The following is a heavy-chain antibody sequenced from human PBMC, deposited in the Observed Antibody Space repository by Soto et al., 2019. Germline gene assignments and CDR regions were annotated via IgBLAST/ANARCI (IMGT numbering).Heavy chain of an antibody. CDR2: IFWNDDE. CDR1: GFSLTTYGVG. Sequence: GSGPTLVNPTQTLTLTCTFSGFSLTTYGVGVGWIRQPPGKALEWLALIFWNDDERYSPSLKSRLTITKDTSKNQVALTMSNMDPVDTATYHCVHTGYSYDPFGYWGRGTLVTVSS. J-gene: IGHJ4*02. D-gene: IGHD5-18*01. V-gene: IGHV2-5*01. CDR3: VHTGYSYDPFGY.